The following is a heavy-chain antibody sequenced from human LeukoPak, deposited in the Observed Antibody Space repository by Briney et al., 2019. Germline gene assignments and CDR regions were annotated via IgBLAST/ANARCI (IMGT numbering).Heavy chain of an antibody. Sequence: GASVKVPCKASGYFFRDYYIHWVRQAPGQGLEWMGFINPSSGDSNYAQKFQGRVTMTSDTSISTAYLELNRLRTDDTAIYFCARDVHDYSGNSGFDYWGQGSLVIVSS. CDR1: GYFFRDYY. CDR2: INPSSGDS. J-gene: IGHJ4*01. V-gene: IGHV1-2*02. CDR3: ARDVHDYSGNSGFDY. D-gene: IGHD4-23*01.